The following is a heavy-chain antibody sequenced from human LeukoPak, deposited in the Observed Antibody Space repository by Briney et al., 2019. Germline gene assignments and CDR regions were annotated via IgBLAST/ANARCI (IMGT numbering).Heavy chain of an antibody. V-gene: IGHV4-39*01. J-gene: IGHJ4*02. CDR2: IYYSGST. D-gene: IGHD3-10*01. Sequence: SETLSLTCTVSGGSISSYYWGWIRQPPGKDLEWIGNIYYSGSTYYNPSLKSRVTISIDTSKNQFSLNLNSVTTSDTAVYYCARRGDPGAYYFDYWGQGILVTVSS. CDR1: GGSISSYY. CDR3: ARRGDPGAYYFDY.